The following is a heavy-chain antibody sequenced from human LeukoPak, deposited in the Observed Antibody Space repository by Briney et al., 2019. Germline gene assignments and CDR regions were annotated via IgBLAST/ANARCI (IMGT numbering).Heavy chain of an antibody. Sequence: PSETLSLTCTVSGGSISSGDYYWSWIRQPPGKGLEWIRNNYHSGTTYYNPSLKSLVTISLDTSKNQFSLKMRSVTAADTAVYYCAGAVYCSRTSGYMGLDWFDPWGQGTLVTVSS. CDR2: NYHSGTT. V-gene: IGHV4-30-4*02. CDR3: AGAVYCSRTSGYMGLDWFDP. J-gene: IGHJ5*02. CDR1: GGSISSGDYY. D-gene: IGHD2-2*02.